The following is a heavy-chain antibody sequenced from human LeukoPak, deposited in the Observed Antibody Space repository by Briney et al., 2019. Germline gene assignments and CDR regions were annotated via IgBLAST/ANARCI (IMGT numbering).Heavy chain of an antibody. Sequence: GASVRVSCKASGGTFSSSGINWVRQAPGQGLEWVGGIIPIFDTPNYAHKFQGRVTITADKSTSTAYMELSSLRSEDTAVYYCTRGAFNYNDGYYHGMDVWGKGTTVTVPS. CDR1: GGTFSSSG. D-gene: IGHD1-1*01. CDR2: IIPIFDTP. CDR3: TRGAFNYNDGYYHGMDV. V-gene: IGHV1-69*06. J-gene: IGHJ6*04.